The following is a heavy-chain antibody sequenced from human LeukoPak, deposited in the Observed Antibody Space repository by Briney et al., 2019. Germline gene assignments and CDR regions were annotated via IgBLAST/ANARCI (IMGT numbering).Heavy chain of an antibody. V-gene: IGHV4-59*11. Sequence: SETLSLTCTVSGGSFSNHYWSWIRQPPGKGLEWIGYIYHTGSTNYNPSLKSRVTISVDTSKNQFSLKLSSVTAADTAVYYCARGNYVDWFDPWSQGTQVTVSS. D-gene: IGHD1-7*01. CDR2: IYHTGST. CDR1: GGSFSNHY. CDR3: ARGNYVDWFDP. J-gene: IGHJ5*02.